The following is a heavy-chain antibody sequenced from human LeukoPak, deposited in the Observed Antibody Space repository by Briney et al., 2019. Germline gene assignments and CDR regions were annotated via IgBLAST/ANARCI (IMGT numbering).Heavy chain of an antibody. J-gene: IGHJ4*02. CDR2: IDSDGSST. V-gene: IGHV3-74*01. CDR3: ALIGLDSSGYYYDYLDY. D-gene: IGHD3-22*01. CDR1: GFTFKNYW. Sequence: GGSLRLSCAASGFTFKNYWMHWDRQAPGKGLVWVSRIDSDGSSTNYADSVKGRFTISRDNAKNTLYLQMNSLRAEDTAVYYCALIGLDSSGYYYDYLDYWGQGTLVTVSS.